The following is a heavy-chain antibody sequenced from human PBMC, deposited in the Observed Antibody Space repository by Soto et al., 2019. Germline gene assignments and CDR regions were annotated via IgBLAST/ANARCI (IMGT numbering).Heavy chain of an antibody. V-gene: IGHV1-2*02. CDR1: GYTFTGYY. CDR2: INPNSGGT. Sequence: ASVKVSCKASGYTFTGYYMHWVRQAPGQGLEWMGWINPNSGGTNYAQKLQGRVTMTTDTSTSTAYMELRSLRSDDTAVYYCARDDYGDVEHFQHWGQGTLVTVSS. D-gene: IGHD4-17*01. J-gene: IGHJ1*01. CDR3: ARDDYGDVEHFQH.